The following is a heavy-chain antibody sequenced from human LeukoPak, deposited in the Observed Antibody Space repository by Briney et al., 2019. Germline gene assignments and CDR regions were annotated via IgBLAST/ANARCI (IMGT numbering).Heavy chain of an antibody. J-gene: IGHJ4*02. CDR1: GFTFSSYA. Sequence: GGSLRLSCAASGFTFSSYAMHWVRQAPGKGLEWVAVISYDGSNKYYADSVKGRFTISRDNSKNTLYLQMNSLRAEDTAVYYCAREAVAGMGYFDYWGQGTLVTVSS. D-gene: IGHD6-19*01. V-gene: IGHV3-30-3*01. CDR2: ISYDGSNK. CDR3: AREAVAGMGYFDY.